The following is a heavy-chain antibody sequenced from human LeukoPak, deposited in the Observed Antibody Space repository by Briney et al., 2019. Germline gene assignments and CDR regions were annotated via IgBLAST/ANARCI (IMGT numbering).Heavy chain of an antibody. V-gene: IGHV1-2*02. CDR1: GYTFIGYY. Sequence: ASVKVSCKASGYTFIGYYMHWVRQTPGQGLEWMGRINPNSGGTNYAQKFQGRVTMTRDTSISTAYMELRSLRSDDMAVYYCARDFQYYYGSGSYYNTPKFDYWGQGTLVTVSS. CDR3: ARDFQYYYGSGSYYNTPKFDY. CDR2: INPNSGGT. D-gene: IGHD3-10*01. J-gene: IGHJ4*02.